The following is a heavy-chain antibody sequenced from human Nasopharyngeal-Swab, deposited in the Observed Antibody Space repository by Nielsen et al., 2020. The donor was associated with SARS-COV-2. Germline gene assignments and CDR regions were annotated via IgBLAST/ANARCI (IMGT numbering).Heavy chain of an antibody. CDR3: ARGSNGDTAMVEADPRYGMDV. CDR1: GGSISSYY. V-gene: IGHV4-59*01. Sequence: SETLSLTCTVSGGSISSYYCSWIRPPPGKLLEWIGYIYHSGSTNYNPSLKSRFTISVDTSKNQFSLKLSSVTAADTAVYYCARGSNGDTAMVEADPRYGMDVWGQGTTVTVSS. J-gene: IGHJ6*02. CDR2: IYHSGST. D-gene: IGHD5-18*01.